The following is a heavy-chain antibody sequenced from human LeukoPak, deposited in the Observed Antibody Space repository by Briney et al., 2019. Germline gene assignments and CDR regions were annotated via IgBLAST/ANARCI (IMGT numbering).Heavy chain of an antibody. CDR3: AREWGMATIDY. CDR2: ISSSGSTI. CDR1: GFTFSSYE. D-gene: IGHD5-24*01. J-gene: IGHJ4*02. Sequence: PGGSLRLSCAASGFTFSSYEMNWVRQAPGKGLEWVSYISSSGSTIYYADSVKGRFTISRDNAKNSLYLQMNSLRAEDTAVYYCAREWGMATIDYWGQGTLVTVSS. V-gene: IGHV3-48*03.